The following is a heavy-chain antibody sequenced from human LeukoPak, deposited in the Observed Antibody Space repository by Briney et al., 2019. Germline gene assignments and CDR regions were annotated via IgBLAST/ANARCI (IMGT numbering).Heavy chain of an antibody. J-gene: IGHJ4*02. CDR3: ATVAAAGTGSDDILTGYYDN. CDR2: ISDSGSTM. D-gene: IGHD3-9*01. CDR1: GFTFSDYY. Sequence: GGSLRLSCAASGFTFSDYYMTWIRQGPGKGLEWLSYISDSGSTMYYADSLKGRFTISRDNAKNSLFLQMNSLRADDTAVYYCATVAAAGTGSDDILTGYYDNWGQGTLVTVST. V-gene: IGHV3-11*01.